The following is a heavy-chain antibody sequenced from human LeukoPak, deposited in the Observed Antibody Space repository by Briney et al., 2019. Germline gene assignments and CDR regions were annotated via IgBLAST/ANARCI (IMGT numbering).Heavy chain of an antibody. CDR1: GFTVSSNY. Sequence: GGSLRLSCAASGFTVSSNYMSWVRQAPGKGLEWVSGISGSGVSTNYADSVKGRFTISRDNSKNMLYLQMNSLRAEDTAEYYCAKRSSSSNPYYGMDVWGQGTTVTVSS. CDR2: ISGSGVST. V-gene: IGHV3-23*01. D-gene: IGHD2-2*01. J-gene: IGHJ6*02. CDR3: AKRSSSSNPYYGMDV.